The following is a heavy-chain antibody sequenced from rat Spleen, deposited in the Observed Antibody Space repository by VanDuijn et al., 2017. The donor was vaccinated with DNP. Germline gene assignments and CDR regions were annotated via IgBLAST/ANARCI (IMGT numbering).Heavy chain of an antibody. V-gene: IGHV2-4*01. Sequence: QVQLKESGPGLVQPSQTLSLTCTVSGFSLSSYGVSWVRQPPGKGLEWIAAIWSGGSTYYNSALKSRLSISRDTSKNQVFLKMNSLQSEDTTTYYCAREFNYGGYSELGVMDAWGQGASVTVSS. CDR3: AREFNYGGYSELGVMDA. D-gene: IGHD1-11*01. J-gene: IGHJ4*01. CDR1: GFSLSSYG. CDR2: IWSGGST.